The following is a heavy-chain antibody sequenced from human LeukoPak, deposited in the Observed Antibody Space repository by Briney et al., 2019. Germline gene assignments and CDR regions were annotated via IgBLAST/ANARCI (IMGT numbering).Heavy chain of an antibody. CDR3: ALGYCGGGSCYAREYFQH. CDR1: GGSISSGGYY. D-gene: IGHD2-15*01. CDR2: IYYSGST. V-gene: IGHV4-31*03. Sequence: PSETLSLTCTVSGGSISSGGYYWTWIRQRPGKGVEWIGYIYYSGSTYYNPSLKSRVTISVDTSKNQFSLRLSSVTAADTAVYYCALGYCGGGSCYAREYFQHWGQGTLVTVSS. J-gene: IGHJ1*01.